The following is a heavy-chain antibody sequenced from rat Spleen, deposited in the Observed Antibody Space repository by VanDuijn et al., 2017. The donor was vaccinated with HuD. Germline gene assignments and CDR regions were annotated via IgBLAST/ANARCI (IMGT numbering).Heavy chain of an antibody. D-gene: IGHD1-1*01. Sequence: EVQLVESGGGLVQPGRSLKLSCAASGFTYSNYVMAWVRQAPTKGLEWVASISYDGATTSYRDSVKGRFTVPRDNAESTLYLQMDSLRSEDTATYYCARADYSGVYFDYWGQGVMVTVSS. CDR3: ARADYSGVYFDY. V-gene: IGHV5-25*01. CDR1: GFTYSNYV. J-gene: IGHJ2*01. CDR2: ISYDGATT.